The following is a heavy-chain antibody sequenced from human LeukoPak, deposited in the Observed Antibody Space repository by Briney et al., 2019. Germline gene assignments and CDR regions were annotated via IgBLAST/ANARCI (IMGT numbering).Heavy chain of an antibody. Sequence: GGSQRLSCAASGFTFSSYAMHWVRQAPGKGLEWVAVISYDGSNKYYADSVKGRFTISRDNSKNTLYLQMNSLRAEDTAVYYCARVIMDFWSGYPANFDYWGQGTLVTVSS. D-gene: IGHD3-3*01. CDR3: ARVIMDFWSGYPANFDY. J-gene: IGHJ4*02. CDR2: ISYDGSNK. V-gene: IGHV3-30-3*01. CDR1: GFTFSSYA.